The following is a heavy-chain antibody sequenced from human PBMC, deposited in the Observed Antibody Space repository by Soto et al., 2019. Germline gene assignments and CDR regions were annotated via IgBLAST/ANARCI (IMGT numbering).Heavy chain of an antibody. Sequence: EVQLVESGGGLVQPGGPLRLSCVVSGITFSTYRMHWVRQAPGKGLVWVSHIKSDGTVTHYTDSVRGRFIISRDNAKNTLFLQMNSLRAEDTAVYYCAKENYDFWSGYCLDYWGQGTLVTVSS. CDR1: GITFSTYR. D-gene: IGHD3-3*01. J-gene: IGHJ4*02. CDR3: AKENYDFWSGYCLDY. V-gene: IGHV3-74*01. CDR2: IKSDGTVT.